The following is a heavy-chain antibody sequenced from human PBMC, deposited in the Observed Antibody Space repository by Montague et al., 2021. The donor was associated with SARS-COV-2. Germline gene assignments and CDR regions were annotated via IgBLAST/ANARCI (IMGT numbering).Heavy chain of an antibody. Sequence: SLRLSCAASGFTVSSNYMSWVRQAPGKGPEWASVIYSGGSTYYADSVKGRFTISRHNSKNTLYLQMNSLRAEDTAVYYCARDHGSGWFTFDYWGQGTLVTVSS. CDR3: ARDHGSGWFTFDY. CDR1: GFTVSSNY. D-gene: IGHD6-19*01. J-gene: IGHJ4*02. V-gene: IGHV3-53*04. CDR2: IYSGGST.